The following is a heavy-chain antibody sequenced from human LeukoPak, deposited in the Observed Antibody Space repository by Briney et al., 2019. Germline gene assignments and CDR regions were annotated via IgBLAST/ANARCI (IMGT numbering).Heavy chain of an antibody. CDR3: ARVLSGYYVVLDI. CDR2: IKQDGSEK. Sequence: GGSLRLSCAASGFTFSSYWMSWVRQAPGKGLEWVANIKQDGSEKYYVDSVKGRFTISRDNAKNSLYLQMNSLRAEDTAVYYCARVLSGYYVVLDIWGQGTMVTVSS. CDR1: GFTFSSYW. D-gene: IGHD3-3*01. V-gene: IGHV3-7*01. J-gene: IGHJ3*02.